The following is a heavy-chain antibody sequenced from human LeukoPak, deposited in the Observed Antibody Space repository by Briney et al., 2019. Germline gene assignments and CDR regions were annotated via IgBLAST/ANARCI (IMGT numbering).Heavy chain of an antibody. J-gene: IGHJ4*02. Sequence: GGSLRLSCAASGFALSSLDMGWVRPAPGKGLEWVSAISDSGDRTYYADSVKGRFTLSRDNSKNTLYLQMNSLRAEDTAVYYCAKDARRSSGWWFFDHWGQGTLVTVSS. CDR1: GFALSSLD. V-gene: IGHV3-23*01. CDR3: AKDARRSSGWWFFDH. D-gene: IGHD6-19*01. CDR2: ISDSGDRT.